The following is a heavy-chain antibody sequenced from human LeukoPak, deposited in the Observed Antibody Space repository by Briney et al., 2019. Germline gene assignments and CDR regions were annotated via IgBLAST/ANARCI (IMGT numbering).Heavy chain of an antibody. V-gene: IGHV1-24*01. CDR1: GYTLTELS. D-gene: IGHD1-26*01. Sequence: VASVKVSCKVSGYTLTELSMHWVRQAPGKGLEWMGGFDPEDGETIYAQKFQGRVTMTEDTSTDTAYMELSSLRSEDTAVYYCATFFSRGSYFDYWGQGTLVIVSS. CDR3: ATFFSRGSYFDY. J-gene: IGHJ4*02. CDR2: FDPEDGET.